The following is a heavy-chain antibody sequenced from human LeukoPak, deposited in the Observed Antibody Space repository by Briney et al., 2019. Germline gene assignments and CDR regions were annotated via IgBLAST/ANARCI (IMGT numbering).Heavy chain of an antibody. CDR1: GYTFTGYY. CDR2: INPNSGGT. V-gene: IGHV1-2*02. Sequence: GASVKVSCKASGYTFTGYYMHWVRQAPGQGLEWMGWINPNSGGTNYAQKFQGRVTITADESTSTAYMELSSLRSEDTAVYYCARDSGGNYYYYMDVWGKGTTVTTSS. D-gene: IGHD2-8*02. CDR3: ARDSGGNYYYYMDV. J-gene: IGHJ6*03.